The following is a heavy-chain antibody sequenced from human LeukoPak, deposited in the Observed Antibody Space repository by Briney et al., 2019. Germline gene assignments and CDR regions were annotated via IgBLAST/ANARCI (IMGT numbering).Heavy chain of an antibody. CDR2: LSGSGGST. CDR1: GFTFSSYA. J-gene: IGHJ4*02. CDR3: AKVSRRDY. V-gene: IGHV3-23*01. Sequence: GGSLRLSCAASGFTFSSYAMSWVRPAPGEGREWVSALSGSGGSTYYADSVKGRFTISRHNSKNTLYLQMNSLRAEDTAVYYCAKVSRRDYWGEGTLVTVS.